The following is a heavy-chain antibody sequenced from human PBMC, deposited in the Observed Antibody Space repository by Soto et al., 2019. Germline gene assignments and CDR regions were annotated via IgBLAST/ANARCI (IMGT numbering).Heavy chain of an antibody. Sequence: QVQLQESGPGLVKPSQTLSLTCTVSGGSISSGGYYWSWIRQHPGKGLEWIGYIYYSGSTYYNPSLKSRVTISVDTSKNQFSLKLSSVTAADTAVYYCARAYCGGDCYPPGGGGWFDPWGQGTLVTVSS. J-gene: IGHJ5*02. CDR2: IYYSGST. CDR3: ARAYCGGDCYPPGGGGWFDP. D-gene: IGHD2-21*02. V-gene: IGHV4-31*03. CDR1: GGSISSGGYY.